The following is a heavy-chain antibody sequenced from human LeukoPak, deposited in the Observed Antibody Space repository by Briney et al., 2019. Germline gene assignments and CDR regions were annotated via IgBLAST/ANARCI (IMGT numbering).Heavy chain of an antibody. D-gene: IGHD2-2*01. CDR2: IYWNDDK. J-gene: IGHJ4*02. Sequence: SGPTLVKPTQTLTLTRTFSGFSLSTSGVGVGWIRQPPGKALEWLALIYWNDDKRYSPSLKSRLTITKDTSKNQVVLTMTDMDPVDTATYYCAKRYASAWFGYWGQGTLVTVSS. V-gene: IGHV2-5*01. CDR3: AKRYASAWFGY. CDR1: GFSLSTSGVG.